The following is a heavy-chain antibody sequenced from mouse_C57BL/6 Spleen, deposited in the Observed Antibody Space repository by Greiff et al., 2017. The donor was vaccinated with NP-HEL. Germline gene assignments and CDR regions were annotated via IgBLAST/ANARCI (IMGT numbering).Heavy chain of an antibody. J-gene: IGHJ2*01. Sequence: QVQLQQPGAELVRPGSSVKLSCKASGYTFTSYWMHWVKQRPIQGLEWIGNIDPSDSETHYNQKFKDKATLTVDKSSSTAYMQLSSLTSEDSAVYYCARSWNSNFYFDYWGQGTTLTVSS. CDR1: GYTFTSYW. CDR2: IDPSDSET. V-gene: IGHV1-52*01. CDR3: ARSWNSNFYFDY. D-gene: IGHD2-5*01.